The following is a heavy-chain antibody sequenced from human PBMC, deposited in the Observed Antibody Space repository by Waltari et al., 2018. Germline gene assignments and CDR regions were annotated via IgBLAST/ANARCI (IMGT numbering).Heavy chain of an antibody. CDR3: SHRLAGFEGDVYDI. V-gene: IGHV2-5*01. J-gene: IGHJ3*02. CDR1: GFSPSTSGVG. Sequence: QITLKESGHTLVKPTQTLTLTCTFSGFSPSTSGVGVGWIRQPPGKALEWLELLYWMDDKRSSPSLKIRLTVTKDTSKNQVVLTMTNRYPVDTATYYYSHRLAGFEGDVYDIWGQGTMVTVSS. D-gene: IGHD3-10*01. CDR2: LYWMDDK.